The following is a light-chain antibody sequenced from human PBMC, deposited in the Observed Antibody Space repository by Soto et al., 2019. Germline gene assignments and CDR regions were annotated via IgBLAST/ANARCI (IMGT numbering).Light chain of an antibody. V-gene: IGLV2-14*01. J-gene: IGLJ3*02. CDR1: NSDVGGYNY. CDR2: EVS. CDR3: SSYTSGTTRV. Sequence: QSVLTQPASVSGSPGQSITISCTGTNSDVGGYNYVSWYQQHPGKAPKVIIYEVSNRPSGVSNRFSGSKSGNTASLTISGLQTEDEAEYYCSSYTSGTTRVFGGGTKLTVL.